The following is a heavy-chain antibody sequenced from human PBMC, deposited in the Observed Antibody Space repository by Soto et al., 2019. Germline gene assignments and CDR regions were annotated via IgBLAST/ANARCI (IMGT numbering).Heavy chain of an antibody. V-gene: IGHV1-18*04. CDR3: ARDRVPGAGTRPPYYYGMDV. Sequence: ASVKVSFKASGYNFISYGISWVRQAPGQGLEWMGWTTPYTGNTNYAQKFQGRVSMTTDTSTTTVYMELGVLTSDDTAVYYCARDRVPGAGTRPPYYYGMDVWGQGTTVTVSS. D-gene: IGHD6-19*01. J-gene: IGHJ6*02. CDR1: GYNFISYG. CDR2: TTPYTGNT.